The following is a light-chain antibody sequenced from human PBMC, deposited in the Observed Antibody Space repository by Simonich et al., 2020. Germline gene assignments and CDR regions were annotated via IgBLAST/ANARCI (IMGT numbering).Light chain of an antibody. CDR3: QQYNSYPYT. V-gene: IGKV1-5*03. Sequence: EIQMTQSPSPLSASVGERVTITCRASQSISSWLAWYQQKPGKAPKLLIYKASSLESGVPSRFSGSGSGTEFTLTISSLQPDDFATYYCQQYNSYPYTFGQGTKLEIK. J-gene: IGKJ2*01. CDR2: KAS. CDR1: QSISSW.